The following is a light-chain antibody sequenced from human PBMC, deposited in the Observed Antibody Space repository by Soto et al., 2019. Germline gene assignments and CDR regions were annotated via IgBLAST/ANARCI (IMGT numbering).Light chain of an antibody. CDR3: SSYTSSSTSYV. CDR2: EVS. V-gene: IGLV2-14*01. CDR1: SSDVGDYNY. J-gene: IGLJ1*01. Sequence: QSALTQPASVSGSPGQSIAISCTGTSSDVGDYNYVSWYQQHPGKAPKLMIYEVSNRPSGVSNRFSGSKSDNTASLTISGLQAEDEADYYCSSYTSSSTSYVFGTGTKLTVL.